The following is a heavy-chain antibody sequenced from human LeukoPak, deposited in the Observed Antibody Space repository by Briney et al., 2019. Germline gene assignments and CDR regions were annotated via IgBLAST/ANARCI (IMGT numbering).Heavy chain of an antibody. CDR2: IFWDDDK. Sequence: SGPTLAKPTQTLTLTCSFSGFLLSTSGVGVGWIRQPQVKALEWLALIFWDDDKRYSPSLKSRLTITKDTSKNQVVLTMTNMDPVDTVTYYCAHSPSMVRGSYFDYWGQGTLVTVSS. D-gene: IGHD3-10*01. CDR3: AHSPSMVRGSYFDY. CDR1: GFLLSTSGVG. J-gene: IGHJ4*02. V-gene: IGHV2-5*02.